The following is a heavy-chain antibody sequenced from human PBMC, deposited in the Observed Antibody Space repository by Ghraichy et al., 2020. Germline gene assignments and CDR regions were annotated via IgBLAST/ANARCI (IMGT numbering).Heavy chain of an antibody. CDR2: MNPNSGNT. Sequence: ASVKVSCKASGYTFTSYDINWVRQATGQGLEWMGWMNPNSGNTGYAQKFQGRVTMTRNTSISPAYMELSSLRSEDTAVYYCARGFNLGYCSSTSCYTRWFDPWGQGTLVTVSS. V-gene: IGHV1-8*01. CDR3: ARGFNLGYCSSTSCYTRWFDP. D-gene: IGHD2-2*02. J-gene: IGHJ5*02. CDR1: GYTFTSYD.